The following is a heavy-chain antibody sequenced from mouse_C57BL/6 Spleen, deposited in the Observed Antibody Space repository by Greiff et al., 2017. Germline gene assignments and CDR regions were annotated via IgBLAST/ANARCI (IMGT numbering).Heavy chain of an antibody. V-gene: IGHV5-17*01. Sequence: EVMLVESGGGLVKPGGSLKLSCAASGFTFSDYGMHWVRQAPEKGLEWVAYISSGSSTIYYADTVKGRFTISRDNAKNTLFLQMTSLRSEDTAMYYCARNPLYGSSAWFAYWGQGTLVTVSA. D-gene: IGHD1-1*01. J-gene: IGHJ3*01. CDR3: ARNPLYGSSAWFAY. CDR1: GFTFSDYG. CDR2: ISSGSSTI.